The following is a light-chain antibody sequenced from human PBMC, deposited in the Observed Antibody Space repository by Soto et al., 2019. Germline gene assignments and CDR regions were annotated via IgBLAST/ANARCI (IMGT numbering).Light chain of an antibody. CDR1: SSNVGSND. Sequence: QSVLTQPPSTSGTPGQRVTIYCSGSSSNVGSNDVYWYQHVPGAAPNLLIYRNNRRPSGVPDRFSGSKSGSAVSLAISGLRSEDAADYYCASWDDTLSGPVFGGGTKVTVL. CDR2: RNN. V-gene: IGLV1-47*01. J-gene: IGLJ3*02. CDR3: ASWDDTLSGPV.